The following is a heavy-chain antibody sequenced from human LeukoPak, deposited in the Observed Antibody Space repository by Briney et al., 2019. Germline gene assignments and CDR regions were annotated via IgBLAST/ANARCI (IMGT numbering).Heavy chain of an antibody. CDR2: INPSGGST. CDR3: ARGYWSGGSCYPFDY. Sequence: ASVKVSCKASGYTFTSYYMHWVRQAPGQGLEWMGIINPSGGSTSYAQKFQGRVTMTRDTSTSTVYMELSSLRSEDTAVYYCARGYWSGGSCYPFDYGGQGTLVTVSS. D-gene: IGHD2-15*01. CDR1: GYTFTSYY. V-gene: IGHV1-46*01. J-gene: IGHJ4*02.